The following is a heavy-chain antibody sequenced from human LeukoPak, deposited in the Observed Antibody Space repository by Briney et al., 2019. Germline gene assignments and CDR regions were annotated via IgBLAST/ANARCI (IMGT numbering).Heavy chain of an antibody. D-gene: IGHD6-19*01. CDR1: GGSISSYY. J-gene: IGHJ4*02. CDR3: ARVHQVAVDY. Sequence: PSETLSLTCTVSGGSISSYYWSWIRQPPGKGLEWIGYIYYSGSTNYNPSLKSRVTISVDTSKNQFSLKLSSVTAADTAVYYCARVHQVAVDYWGQGTLVTVSS. CDR2: IYYSGST. V-gene: IGHV4-59*01.